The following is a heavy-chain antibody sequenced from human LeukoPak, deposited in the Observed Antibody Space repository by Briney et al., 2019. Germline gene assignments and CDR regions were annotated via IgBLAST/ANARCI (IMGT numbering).Heavy chain of an antibody. D-gene: IGHD6-6*01. CDR2: INPSGGST. V-gene: IGHV1-46*01. CDR3: ARAGFGAARRCWFDP. J-gene: IGHJ5*02. CDR1: GYTFTSYY. Sequence: GASVKASCKASGYTFTSYYMHWVRQAPGQGLEWMGIINPSGGSTSYAQKFQGRVTMTRDTSTSTVYMGLSSLRSEDTAVYYCARAGFGAARRCWFDPWGQGTLVTVSS.